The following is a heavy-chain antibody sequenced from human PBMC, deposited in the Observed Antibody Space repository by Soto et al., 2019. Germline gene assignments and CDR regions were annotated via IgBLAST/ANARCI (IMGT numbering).Heavy chain of an antibody. CDR1: GFTFSDYY. J-gene: IGHJ6*02. V-gene: IGHV3-11*01. Sequence: QVQLVESGGGLVKPGGSLRLSCAASGFTFSDYYMSWVRQAPGKGLEWLLYISRSGSTIYYADSVKGRFTISRDNAKNSLYLQMNSLRAEDTAVYYCARVTDEGYGMDVWGQGTTVTVSS. CDR2: ISRSGSTI. CDR3: ARVTDEGYGMDV.